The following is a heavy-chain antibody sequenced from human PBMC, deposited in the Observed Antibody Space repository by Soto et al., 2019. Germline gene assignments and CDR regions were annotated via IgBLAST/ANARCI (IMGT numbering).Heavy chain of an antibody. Sequence: EVQLVESGGGLIQPGGSLRLSCAASGFVVSSTYMSWVRQAPGKGLVWVSVIHSDGSTHYADSVKGRFTISRDNFKNTLYLQMNRLRAEDTALYYCARDGLNAFDIWGQGTMVTVSS. CDR1: GFVVSSTY. CDR3: ARDGLNAFDI. V-gene: IGHV3-53*01. CDR2: IHSDGST. D-gene: IGHD6-19*01. J-gene: IGHJ3*02.